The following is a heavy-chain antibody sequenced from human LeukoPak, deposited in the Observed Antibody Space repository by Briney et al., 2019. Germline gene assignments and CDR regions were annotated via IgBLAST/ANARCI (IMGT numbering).Heavy chain of an antibody. CDR3: ARIYGYSHDC. V-gene: IGHV3-66*01. Sequence: GGSLRLSCAASGFTVSSNYMTWVRQAPGKGLEWVSLIYSGGSTSYADSVRGRFTISRDNSKNTLYLQMNSLRAEDTAVYYCARIYGYSHDCWGQGTLVIVSS. CDR2: IYSGGST. J-gene: IGHJ4*02. CDR1: GFTVSSNY. D-gene: IGHD3-22*01.